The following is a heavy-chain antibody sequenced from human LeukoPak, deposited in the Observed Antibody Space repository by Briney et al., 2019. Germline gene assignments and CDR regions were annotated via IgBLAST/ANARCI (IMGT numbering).Heavy chain of an antibody. V-gene: IGHV3-7*01. CDR2: IKEDGSEK. CDR3: ASSHDSSGND. CDR1: GFTFSTYW. D-gene: IGHD3-22*01. Sequence: GGSLRLSCAASGFTFSTYWMSWVRQAPGKGLEWVANIKEDGSEKYYGDSVKGRFTISRDNAKNSLFLEMNSLTVDDTAVYFCASSHDSSGNDWGQGTLVTVSS. J-gene: IGHJ4*02.